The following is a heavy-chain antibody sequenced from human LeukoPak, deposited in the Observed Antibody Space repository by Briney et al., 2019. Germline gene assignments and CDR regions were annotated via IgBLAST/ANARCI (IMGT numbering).Heavy chain of an antibody. CDR1: GFPSKTYA. J-gene: IGHJ4*02. Sequence: GGSLRLSCAVSGFPSKTYATSWVRQALGKGLQWVSGISGSNDYTYYADSVKSRFTISTDSSKNTLYLHMNSLRAEDTAVYYCANSLDLAVAGIDGWGQGTLVTVSS. D-gene: IGHD6-19*01. CDR2: ISGSNDYT. V-gene: IGHV3-23*01. CDR3: ANSLDLAVAGIDG.